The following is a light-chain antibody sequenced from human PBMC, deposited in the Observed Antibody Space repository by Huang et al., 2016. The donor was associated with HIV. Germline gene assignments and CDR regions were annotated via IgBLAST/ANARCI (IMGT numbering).Light chain of an antibody. CDR1: QGISNS. V-gene: IGKV1-NL1*01. J-gene: IGKJ3*01. Sequence: DIQMTQSPSSLSASVGDRVIITCRASQGISNSLAWYQQKPGKAPKLLIYAASRLESGVPARFSGSGSGTDYTLSISSLQPDDFATYYCQQYYTTPFTFGPGTTVDIK. CDR3: QQYYTTPFT. CDR2: AAS.